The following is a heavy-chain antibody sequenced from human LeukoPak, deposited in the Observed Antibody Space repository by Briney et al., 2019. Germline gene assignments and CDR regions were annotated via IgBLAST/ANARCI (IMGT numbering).Heavy chain of an antibody. D-gene: IGHD1-1*01. V-gene: IGHV3-53*01. CDR2: IYSGGST. CDR1: GFTVSSSF. J-gene: IGHJ4*02. CDR3: ARGADRWNHFDY. Sequence: GESLRLSCAASGFTVSSSFMSWVRQAPGRGLEWVSVIYSGGSTYYADSVKGRFTISRDNSKNTVSLQMNSLRAEDTAVYYCARGADRWNHFDYWGQGTLVTVSS.